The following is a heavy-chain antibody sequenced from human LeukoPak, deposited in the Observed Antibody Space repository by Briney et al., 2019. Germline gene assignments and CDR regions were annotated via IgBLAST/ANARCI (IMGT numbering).Heavy chain of an antibody. CDR2: ISGSGGST. D-gene: IGHD3-3*01. CDR3: AKDPSPRLQFLEWSIIDY. Sequence: GGSLRLSCAASGFTVSSNYMNWVRQAPGKGLEWVSAISGSGGSTYYADSVKGRFTISRDNSKNTLYLQMNSLRAEDTAVYYCAKDPSPRLQFLEWSIIDYWGQGTLVTVSS. V-gene: IGHV3-23*01. CDR1: GFTVSSNY. J-gene: IGHJ4*02.